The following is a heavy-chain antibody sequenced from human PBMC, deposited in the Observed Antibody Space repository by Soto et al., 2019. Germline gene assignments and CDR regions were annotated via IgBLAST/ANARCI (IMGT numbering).Heavy chain of an antibody. CDR3: AADKGGYDFWSGPTIGLDV. CDR1: AFTFTNSA. V-gene: IGHV1-58*01. D-gene: IGHD3-3*01. Sequence: SVKVSCKASAFTFTNSAVQWVRQARGQRPEWIGWIVVGNGNTNYAQKFQGRVTITRDMSTTTVYLELSSLRSEDTAVYYCAADKGGYDFWSGPTIGLDVWGQGTTVTVS. J-gene: IGHJ6*02. CDR2: IVVGNGNT.